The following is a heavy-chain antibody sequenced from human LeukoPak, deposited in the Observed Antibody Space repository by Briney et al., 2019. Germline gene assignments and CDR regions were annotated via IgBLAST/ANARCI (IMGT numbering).Heavy chain of an antibody. Sequence: GASVKVSCKASGYTFSSYAISWVRQAPGQGLEWMGGIIPIFDTGNYAQKFQGRLTITAYESTSTAYMELSSLRSEDTAVYYCARTYYYDSSGYYFDYWGQGTLVTVSS. CDR1: GYTFSSYA. CDR2: IIPIFDTG. J-gene: IGHJ4*02. V-gene: IGHV1-69*13. D-gene: IGHD3-22*01. CDR3: ARTYYYDSSGYYFDY.